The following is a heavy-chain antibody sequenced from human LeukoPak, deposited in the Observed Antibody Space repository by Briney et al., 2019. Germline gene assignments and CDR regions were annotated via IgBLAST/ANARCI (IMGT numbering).Heavy chain of an antibody. D-gene: IGHD2-15*01. Sequence: PGGSLRLSCAASGFTFSSYWMHWVRQAPGKGLVWVSRINSDGSSTSYADSVKGRFTISRDNAKNTLYLQMNSLRTEDTALYYCAKGDLGYCSGGSCYSSYFDYWGQGTLVTVSS. CDR1: GFTFSSYW. J-gene: IGHJ4*02. CDR2: INSDGSST. V-gene: IGHV3-74*01. CDR3: AKGDLGYCSGGSCYSSYFDY.